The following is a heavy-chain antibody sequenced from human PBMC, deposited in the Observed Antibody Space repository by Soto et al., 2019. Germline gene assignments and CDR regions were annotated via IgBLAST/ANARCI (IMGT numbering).Heavy chain of an antibody. CDR2: IIPIFGTA. J-gene: IGHJ6*02. CDR1: GGTFSSYA. CDR3: ARKYSGYEGTYYGMDV. D-gene: IGHD5-12*01. Sequence: ASVKFSCKASGGTFSSYAISWVRQAPGQGLEWMGGIIPIFGTANYAQKFQGRVTITADESTSTAYMELSSLRSEDTAVYYCARKYSGYEGTYYGMDVWGQGTTVTVSS. V-gene: IGHV1-69*13.